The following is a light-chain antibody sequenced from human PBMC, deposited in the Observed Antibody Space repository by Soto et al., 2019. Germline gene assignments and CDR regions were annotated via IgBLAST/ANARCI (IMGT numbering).Light chain of an antibody. CDR2: DAS. V-gene: IGKV3-20*01. Sequence: ESVFTQSPDTLSLSPGERATLSCRASLSVVSNFLAWYQQKPGQAPRLLIYDASNRATGIPDRFSGSGSGTDFTLTISRLEPEDFALYYCQLYGGSPRTFGQGTKVDIK. J-gene: IGKJ1*01. CDR3: QLYGGSPRT. CDR1: LSVVSNF.